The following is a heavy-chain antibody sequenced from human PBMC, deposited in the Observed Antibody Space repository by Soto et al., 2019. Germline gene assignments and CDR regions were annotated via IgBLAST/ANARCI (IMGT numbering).Heavy chain of an antibody. CDR3: ARIRGYWYGLDV. CDR1: GFPLSTYG. V-gene: IGHV3-23*01. Sequence: EVQLLESGGGLVQPGGSRRLSCAASGFPLSTYGMSWVRQAPGKGLEWVSSITGTGGDRYYADSVKGRFTSSRDNSYNMLYLQMNSLRVEDTAVYYCARIRGYWYGLDVWGQGTTIIVSS. J-gene: IGHJ6*02. CDR2: ITGTGGDR.